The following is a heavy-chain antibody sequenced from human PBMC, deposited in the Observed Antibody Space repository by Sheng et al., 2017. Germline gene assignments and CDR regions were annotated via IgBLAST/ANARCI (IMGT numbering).Heavy chain of an antibody. D-gene: IGHD4-17*01. J-gene: IGHJ4*02. Sequence: EEQLVESGGGLVQPGGSLRLSCAAPGFTFGICAMTWVRQAPGKGLEWVSIISASGDFTDYADSVKGRFTITRDNSKNTAYLHMNSLRADDTAVYYCAKGTVTDTRAFDSWGQGTLVTVSS. CDR2: ISASGDFT. CDR3: AKGTVTDTRAFDS. CDR1: GFTFGICA. V-gene: IGHV3-23*04.